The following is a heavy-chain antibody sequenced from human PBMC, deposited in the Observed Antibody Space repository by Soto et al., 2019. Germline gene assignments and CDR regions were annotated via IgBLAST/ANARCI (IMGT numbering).Heavy chain of an antibody. CDR3: ARDRQVRGAVGMDV. CDR2: ISSSSSYT. CDR1: GFTFSDYY. V-gene: IGHV3-11*06. Sequence: GGSLRLSCAASGFTFSDYYMSWIRQAPGKGLEWVSYISSSSSYTNYADSVKGRFTISRDNAKNSLYLQMNSLRAEDTAVYYCARDRQVRGAVGMDVWGQGTTVTVSS. J-gene: IGHJ6*02. D-gene: IGHD3-10*01.